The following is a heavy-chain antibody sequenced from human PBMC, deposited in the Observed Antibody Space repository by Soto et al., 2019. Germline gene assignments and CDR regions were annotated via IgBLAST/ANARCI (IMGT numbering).Heavy chain of an antibody. CDR3: PIHLYACIWGSHPQSIYAFDN. V-gene: IGHV5-51*01. J-gene: IGHJ3*02. Sequence: GESLKISCKGSGYSFTSYWIGWVRQMPGKGLEWLGLIYPGDSDTRYSPSFQGQVTISADKSISTAYLQWSSLKASDTAMYYCPIHLYACIWGSHPQSIYAFDNWGQGTMVTVSS. CDR1: GYSFTSYW. D-gene: IGHD3-16*02. CDR2: IYPGDSDT.